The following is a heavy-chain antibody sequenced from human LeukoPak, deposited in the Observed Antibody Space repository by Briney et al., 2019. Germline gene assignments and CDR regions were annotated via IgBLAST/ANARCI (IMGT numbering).Heavy chain of an antibody. CDR1: EFTFSSYS. CDR3: ASAHYDFWSGYYPYYFDY. V-gene: IGHV3-21*01. Sequence: GGSLRLSCAASEFTFSSYSMNWVRQAPGKGLEWVSSISSSSSYIYYADSVKGRFTISRDNAKNSLYLQMNSLRAGDTAVYYCASAHYDFWSGYYPYYFDYWGQGTLVTVSS. D-gene: IGHD3-3*01. CDR2: ISSSSSYI. J-gene: IGHJ4*02.